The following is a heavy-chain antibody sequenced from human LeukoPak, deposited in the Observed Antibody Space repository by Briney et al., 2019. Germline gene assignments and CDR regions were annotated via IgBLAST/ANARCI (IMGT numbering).Heavy chain of an antibody. J-gene: IGHJ2*01. CDR1: VGTFSSYA. CDR2: IIPIFGTA. CDR3: ASLPQSIAAAGTDWFDL. D-gene: IGHD6-13*01. V-gene: IGHV1-69*05. Sequence: SVKVSCKASVGTFSSYAISWVRQAPGQGLEWMGGIIPIFGTANYAQKFQGRVTITTDESTSTAYMELGSLRSEDTAVYYCASLPQSIAAAGTDWFDLWGRGTLVTVSS.